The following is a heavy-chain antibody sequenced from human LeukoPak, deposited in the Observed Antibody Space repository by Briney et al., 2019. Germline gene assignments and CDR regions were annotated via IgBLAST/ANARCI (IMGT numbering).Heavy chain of an antibody. V-gene: IGHV3-23*01. J-gene: IGHJ4*02. Sequence: GGSLRLSCAASGFTFNNYAMSWVRQAPGKGLEWDSAISSSGDITFYADSVKGRFTISRDNSRYTLYLQMNSLRAEDAAVYYCAKDRPNYYESNGHYYRRNGDYWGQGTLVTISS. CDR2: ISSSGDIT. CDR1: GFTFNNYA. D-gene: IGHD3-22*01. CDR3: AKDRPNYYESNGHYYRRNGDY.